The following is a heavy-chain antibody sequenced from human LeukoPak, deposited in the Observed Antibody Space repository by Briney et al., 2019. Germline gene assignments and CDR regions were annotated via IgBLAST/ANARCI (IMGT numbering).Heavy chain of an antibody. CDR1: GFTFSSYW. D-gene: IGHD3-10*01. CDR3: ARGGSGGNWFDP. Sequence: GGSLRLTCAAPGFTFSSYWMLWVRQAPGKGLVWVSRINSDGSTTSYADSAKGRFTISRDNAKNTLYLQMNSLRAEDTAVYYCARGGSGGNWFDPWGQGTLVTVSS. CDR2: INSDGSTT. V-gene: IGHV3-74*01. J-gene: IGHJ5*02.